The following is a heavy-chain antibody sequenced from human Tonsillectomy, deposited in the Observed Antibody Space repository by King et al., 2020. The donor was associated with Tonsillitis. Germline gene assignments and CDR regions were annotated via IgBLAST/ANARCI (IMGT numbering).Heavy chain of an antibody. Sequence: VQLVQSGGGVVQPGRSLRLSCAASGFTFSSYGMHWVRQAPGKGLEWVAVISYDGSNKYYADSVKGRFTISGDNSKNTLYLQMNSLRAEDTAVYYCARDLGYDILTGYSTYYYYGMDVWGQGTTVTVSS. CDR1: GFTFSSYG. V-gene: IGHV3-33*05. J-gene: IGHJ6*02. D-gene: IGHD3-9*01. CDR3: ARDLGYDILTGYSTYYYYGMDV. CDR2: ISYDGSNK.